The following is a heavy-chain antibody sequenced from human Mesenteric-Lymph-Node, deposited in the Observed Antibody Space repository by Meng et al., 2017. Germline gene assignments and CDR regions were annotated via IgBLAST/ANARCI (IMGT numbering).Heavy chain of an antibody. V-gene: IGHV1-69*06. Sequence: SVKVSCKASGGTFSSYAISWVRQAPGQGLEWMGGIIPIFGTANYAQKFQGRVTITADKSTSTAYMELSSLRSEDTAVYYCARDYPRGGDCYSIWSCAFDIWGQGTMVTVSS. D-gene: IGHD2-21*02. CDR3: ARDYPRGGDCYSIWSCAFDI. J-gene: IGHJ3*02. CDR1: GGTFSSYA. CDR2: IIPIFGTA.